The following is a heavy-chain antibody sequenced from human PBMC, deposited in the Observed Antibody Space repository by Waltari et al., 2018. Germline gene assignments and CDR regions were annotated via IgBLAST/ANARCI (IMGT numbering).Heavy chain of an antibody. Sequence: QVQLQESGPGLVKPSETLSLTCPVSGGSISSYHWSWIRQPAGKGLEWIGRIYTSGSTNYNPSLKSRVTMSVDTSKNQFSLKLSSVTAADTAVYYCAREVEYSGSPGADYWGQGTLVTVSS. J-gene: IGHJ4*02. D-gene: IGHD1-26*01. CDR2: IYTSGST. V-gene: IGHV4-4*07. CDR1: GGSISSYH. CDR3: AREVEYSGSPGADY.